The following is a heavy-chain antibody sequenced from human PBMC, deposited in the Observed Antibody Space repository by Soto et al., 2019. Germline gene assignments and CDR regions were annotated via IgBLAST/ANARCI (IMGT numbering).Heavy chain of an antibody. Sequence: GGSLRLSCAASGFTFSDYWMSWVRQAPGKGLEWVANIKQDGSEKYYVDSVKGRFTISRDNAKKSLHLQMNSLRADDTAVYYCARRSVIYNWFDPWGQGTLVTVSS. CDR1: GFTFSDYW. CDR2: IKQDGSEK. CDR3: ARRSVIYNWFDP. J-gene: IGHJ5*02. D-gene: IGHD3-16*02. V-gene: IGHV3-7*01.